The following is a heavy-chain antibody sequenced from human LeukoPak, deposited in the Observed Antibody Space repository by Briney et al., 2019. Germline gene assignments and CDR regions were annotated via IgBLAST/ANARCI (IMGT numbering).Heavy chain of an antibody. D-gene: IGHD2-21*01. V-gene: IGHV3-7*01. CDR3: ARSHCRNNAFDI. CDR1: GFTFSIYW. Sequence: GSLRLSCAASGFTFSIYWMSWVRQVPGKGLEWVANINEDGTEKYYVDSVKGRFTISRDNAKNSLYLQMNSLRAEDTAVYYCARSHCRNNAFDIWGQGTMVTVSS. CDR2: INEDGTEK. J-gene: IGHJ3*02.